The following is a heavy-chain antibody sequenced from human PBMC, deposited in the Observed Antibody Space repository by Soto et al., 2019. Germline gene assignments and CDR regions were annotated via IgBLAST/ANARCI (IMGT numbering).Heavy chain of an antibody. J-gene: IGHJ6*02. CDR2: INPSGGST. CDR3: ARGRLPTGLVGMDV. CDR1: GYSFTSYY. Sequence: ASVKVSCKASGYSFTSYYIHWVRQAPGQGLEWVGIINPSGGSTSYAQESQGRVSMTTDTSTNTVYMDLSSLTSEDTAVYYCARGRLPTGLVGMDVWGQGTTVTVSS. V-gene: IGHV1-46*04. D-gene: IGHD1-1*01.